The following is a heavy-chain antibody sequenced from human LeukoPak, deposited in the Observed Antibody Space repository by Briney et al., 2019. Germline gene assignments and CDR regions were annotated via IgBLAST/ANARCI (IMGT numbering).Heavy chain of an antibody. J-gene: IGHJ4*02. CDR1: GGSISSYY. Sequence: SETLSLTCTVSGGSISSYYWSWMRQPPGKGLEWIGYIYYSGSTNYNPSLKSRVTISVDTSKNQFSLKLSSVTAAFTAVDYFARPRGFTILESPYYFDEWSAASLVTVSS. CDR3: ARPRGFTILESPYYFDE. CDR2: IYYSGST. V-gene: IGHV4-59*01. D-gene: IGHD3-3*01.